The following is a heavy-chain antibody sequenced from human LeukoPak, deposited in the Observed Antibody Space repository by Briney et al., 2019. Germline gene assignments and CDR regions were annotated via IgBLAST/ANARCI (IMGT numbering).Heavy chain of an antibody. J-gene: IGHJ4*02. CDR3: AKAPFYGSGSYFDY. Sequence: GRSLRLSCAASEFTFSGYAMSWVRQAPGKGLEWVSAFSGSGGSTYYADSVKGRFTISRDNSKNTLYLQMNSLRAEDTTVYYCAKAPFYGSGSYFDYWGQGTLVTVSS. CDR1: EFTFSGYA. D-gene: IGHD3-10*01. CDR2: FSGSGGST. V-gene: IGHV3-23*01.